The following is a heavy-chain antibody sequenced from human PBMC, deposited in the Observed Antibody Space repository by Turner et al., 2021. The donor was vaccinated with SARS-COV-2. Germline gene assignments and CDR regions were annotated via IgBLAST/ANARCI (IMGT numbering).Heavy chain of an antibody. V-gene: IGHV3-21*01. CDR3: ARGTYYYDSSVYSGTNWFDP. CDR2: ISSSSSYI. Sequence: EVQLVDSGGVVVTLGRSLRLFCSASCFSFSHYTMNWIRQGPGRGLEWVSSISSSSSYIYYADSVKGRFTISRDNAKNALYLQMNSLRAEDTAVYYCARGTYYYDSSVYSGTNWFDPWGQGTLVTVSS. CDR1: CFSFSHYT. D-gene: IGHD3-22*01. J-gene: IGHJ5*02.